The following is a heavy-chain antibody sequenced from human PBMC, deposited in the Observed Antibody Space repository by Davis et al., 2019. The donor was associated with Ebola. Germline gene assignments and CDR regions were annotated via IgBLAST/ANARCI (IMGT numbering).Heavy chain of an antibody. V-gene: IGHV3-11*06. CDR3: ARSASESDY. Sequence: PGGSLRLSCAASGFTFSDYYMTWIRQAPRKGLEWVSYISDSATKTNYADSVKGRFTISRDNAKNSLYLQMNSLRAEDTAVYYCARSASESDYWGQGTLVTVSS. CDR1: GFTFSDYY. CDR2: ISDSATKT. J-gene: IGHJ4*02.